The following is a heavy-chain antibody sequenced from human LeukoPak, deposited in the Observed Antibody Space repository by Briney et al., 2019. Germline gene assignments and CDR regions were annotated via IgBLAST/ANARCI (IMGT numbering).Heavy chain of an antibody. V-gene: IGHV3-21*01. J-gene: IGHJ4*02. CDR1: GFTFSSYS. CDR2: ISSSSSYI. CDR3: AREAIKDY. Sequence: GGSLRLSCAASGFTFSSYSMNWVRQAPGKGLEWVSSISSSSSYIYYADSVKGRFTIARDDAKNSLYLQMSRLRDEDTAVYYCAREAIKDYWGQGTLVTVSS.